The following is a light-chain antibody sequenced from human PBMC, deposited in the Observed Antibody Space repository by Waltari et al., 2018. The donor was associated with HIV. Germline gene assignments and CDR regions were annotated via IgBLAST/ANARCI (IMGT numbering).Light chain of an antibody. CDR3: QQYGASRT. V-gene: IGKV3-20*01. CDR1: QSVSSNY. J-gene: IGKJ1*01. Sequence: EIVLTQSPGTLSLSPGERATPPCRASQSVSSNYLAWYQQKPGQAPRLLIYGASTRATGIPDRFSGSGSGTDFTLTISRLGPEDFAVYYCQQYGASRTFGQGTKVEIK. CDR2: GAS.